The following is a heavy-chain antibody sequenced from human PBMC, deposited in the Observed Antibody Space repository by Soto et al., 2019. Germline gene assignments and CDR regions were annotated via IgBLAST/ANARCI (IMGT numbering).Heavy chain of an antibody. Sequence: QVQLVESGGGVVQPGRSLRLSCAASGFTFSSYGMHWVRQAPGKGLEWVAVISYDGSNKYYADSVKGRFTISRDNSKNTLYLQMNSLRAEDTAVYYCAKSPVEETYYFDYWGQGTLVTVSS. CDR2: ISYDGSNK. CDR1: GFTFSSYG. J-gene: IGHJ4*02. CDR3: AKSPVEETYYFDY. V-gene: IGHV3-30*18. D-gene: IGHD2-15*01.